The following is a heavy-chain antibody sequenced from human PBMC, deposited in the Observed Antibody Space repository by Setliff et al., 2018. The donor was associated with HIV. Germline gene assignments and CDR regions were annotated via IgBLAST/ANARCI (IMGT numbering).Heavy chain of an antibody. CDR3: ARLVRGGSGHYFDY. J-gene: IGHJ4*02. Sequence: SETLSLTCAVSGYSISSGYYWGWIRQPPGKGLEWIGSIYHSGSTFYNPSLKSRITISVDTSKNQFSLKLKSVTAADTALYYCARLVRGGSGHYFDYWGQGKWVTSPQ. D-gene: IGHD3-10*01. V-gene: IGHV4-38-2*01. CDR1: GYSISSGYY. CDR2: IYHSGST.